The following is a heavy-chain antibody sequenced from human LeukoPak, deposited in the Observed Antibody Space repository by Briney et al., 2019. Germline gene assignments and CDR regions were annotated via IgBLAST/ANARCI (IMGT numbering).Heavy chain of an antibody. CDR2: IYTSGST. CDR3: ARDGYYYGSGSYGVRADYYYYYMDV. Sequence: SETLSLTCTVSGGSISSYYWSWIRQPAGKGLEWIGRIYTSGSTNYNPSLKSRVTMSVDTSKNQFSLKLSSVTAADTAVYYRARDGYYYGSGSYGVRADYYYYYMDVWGKGTTVTISS. CDR1: GGSISSYY. J-gene: IGHJ6*03. D-gene: IGHD3-10*01. V-gene: IGHV4-4*07.